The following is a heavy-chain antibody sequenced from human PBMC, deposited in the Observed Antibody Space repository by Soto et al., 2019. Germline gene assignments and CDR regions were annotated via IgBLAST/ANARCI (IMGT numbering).Heavy chain of an antibody. CDR2: IIPILGIA. CDR3: AAFYGDAEKFDY. D-gene: IGHD4-17*01. J-gene: IGHJ4*02. Sequence: QVQLVQSGAEVKKPGSSVKVSCKASGGTFSSYTISWVRQAPGQGLEWMGRIIPILGIANYAQKFQGRVTITADKSTSTAYMDLSSLRSEDTAVYYCAAFYGDAEKFDYWGQGTLVTVSS. CDR1: GGTFSSYT. V-gene: IGHV1-69*02.